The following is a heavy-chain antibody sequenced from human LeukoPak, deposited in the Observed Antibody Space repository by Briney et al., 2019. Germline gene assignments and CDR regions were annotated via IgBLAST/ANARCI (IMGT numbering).Heavy chain of an antibody. CDR2: INHSGST. Sequence: SETLSLTCAVYGGSFSGYYWSWIRQPPGKGLEWIGEINHSGSTNYNPSLKRRVTISVDPSKNQFSLKLSSVTAADTAVYYCARGGAYYYGSGSYYPNWFDPWGQGTLVTVSS. CDR1: GGSFSGYY. V-gene: IGHV4-34*01. D-gene: IGHD3-10*01. CDR3: ARGGAYYYGSGSYYPNWFDP. J-gene: IGHJ5*02.